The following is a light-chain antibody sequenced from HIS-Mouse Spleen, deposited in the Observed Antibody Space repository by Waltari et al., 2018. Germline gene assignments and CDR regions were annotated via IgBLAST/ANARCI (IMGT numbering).Light chain of an antibody. V-gene: IGLV2-14*01. J-gene: IGLJ3*02. CDR1: SRDVGGYNY. CDR2: EVS. Sequence: QSALTQPASVSGSPGQSTTISCPGTSRDVGGYNYVSWYQQHPGKAPKLMIYEVSNRPSGVSNRFSGSKSGNTASLTISGLQAEDEADYYCSSYTSSSTWVFGGGTKLTVL. CDR3: SSYTSSSTWV.